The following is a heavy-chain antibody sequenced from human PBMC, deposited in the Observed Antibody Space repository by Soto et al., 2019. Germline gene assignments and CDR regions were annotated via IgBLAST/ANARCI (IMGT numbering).Heavy chain of an antibody. D-gene: IGHD2-15*01. Sequence: QVQLVESGGGVVQPGRSLRLFCAASGFTFSSYGMHWVRQAPGKGLEWVAVISYDGSNKYYADSVKGRFTISRDNSKNTLYLQMNSLRAEDTAVYYCAKWKWGDGGIGYFDYWGQGTLVTVSS. CDR3: AKWKWGDGGIGYFDY. CDR1: GFTFSSYG. J-gene: IGHJ4*02. V-gene: IGHV3-30*18. CDR2: ISYDGSNK.